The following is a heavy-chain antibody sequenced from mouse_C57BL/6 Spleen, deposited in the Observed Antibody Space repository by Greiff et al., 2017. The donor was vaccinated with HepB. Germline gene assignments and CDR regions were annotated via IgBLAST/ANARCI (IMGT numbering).Heavy chain of an antibody. D-gene: IGHD2-5*01. CDR1: GYAFTNYL. CDR2: INPGSGGT. V-gene: IGHV1-54*01. J-gene: IGHJ4*01. Sequence: VQLQQSGAELVRPGTSVKVSCKASGYAFTNYLIEWVKQRPGQGLEWIGVINPGSGGTNYNEKFKGKATLTADKSSSTAYMQRSSLASEDSAVYFCARNSNYDRAMDYWGQGASVTVSS. CDR3: ARNSNYDRAMDY.